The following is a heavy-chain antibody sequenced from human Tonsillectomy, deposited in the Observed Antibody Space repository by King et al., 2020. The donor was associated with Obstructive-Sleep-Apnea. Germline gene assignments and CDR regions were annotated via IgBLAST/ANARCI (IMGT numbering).Heavy chain of an antibody. CDR3: ARGPSLGEENDY. J-gene: IGHJ4*02. D-gene: IGHD2-21*01. Sequence: QLQESGPGLVKPSETLSLTCTVSGDSISTSYYWTWIRQPPGKGLEWNGTIYYSGSTYYNPSLKSRVTLSVDTSKNQFSLNGSSLTAADTAVYYCARGPSLGEENDYWGQGTLVTVSS. CDR1: GDSISTSYY. V-gene: IGHV4-39*07. CDR2: IYYSGST.